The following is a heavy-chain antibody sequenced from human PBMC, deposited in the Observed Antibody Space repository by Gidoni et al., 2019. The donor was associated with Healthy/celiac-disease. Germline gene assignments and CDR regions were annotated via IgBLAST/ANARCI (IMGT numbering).Heavy chain of an antibody. CDR3: ARRLGGDYYYGMDV. D-gene: IGHD3-16*01. CDR1: GFTFSSYS. Sequence: EVQLVESGGGLVKPGGSLRLSCAASGFTFSSYSMNWVRQAPGKGLEWVSSISSSSSYIYYADSVKGRFTISRDNAKNSLYLQMNSLRAEDTAVYYCARRLGGDYYYGMDVWGQGTTVTVSS. CDR2: ISSSSSYI. J-gene: IGHJ6*02. V-gene: IGHV3-21*01.